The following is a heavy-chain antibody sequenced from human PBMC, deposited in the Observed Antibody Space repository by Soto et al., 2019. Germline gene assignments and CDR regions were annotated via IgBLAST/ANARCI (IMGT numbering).Heavy chain of an antibody. D-gene: IGHD3-10*01. CDR1: GGSISSYY. CDR3: ARDHTITMVRGVYYYGMDF. CDR2: IYYSGST. J-gene: IGHJ6*02. V-gene: IGHV4-59*01. Sequence: SETLSLTCTVSGGSISSYYWSWIRQPPGKGLEWIGYIYYSGSTNYNPSLKSRVTISVDTSKNQFSLKLSSVTAADTAVYYCARDHTITMVRGVYYYGMDFWGQGTTVTVSS.